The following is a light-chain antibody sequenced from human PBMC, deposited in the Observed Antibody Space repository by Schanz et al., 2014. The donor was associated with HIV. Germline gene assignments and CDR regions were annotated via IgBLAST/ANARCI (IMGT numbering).Light chain of an antibody. CDR3: QQYYTLSRT. J-gene: IGKJ1*01. Sequence: DVQMTQSPSTLSVSVGDRVTITCRATQSISPWLAWYQQKPGKAPKLLINEASSLQSGVPSRFSGSGSGTEFTLTISGLQPDDFATYYCQQYYTLSRTFGPGTKV. CDR2: EAS. CDR1: QSISPW. V-gene: IGKV1-5*03.